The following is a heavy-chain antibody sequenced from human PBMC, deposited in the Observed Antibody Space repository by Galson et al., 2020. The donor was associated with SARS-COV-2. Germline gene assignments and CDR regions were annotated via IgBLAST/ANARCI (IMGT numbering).Heavy chain of an antibody. D-gene: IGHD6-13*01. V-gene: IGHV4-39*01. CDR3: SRHVGSSWYFSDAFDI. CDR1: GGSISSSSYY. J-gene: IGHJ3*02. Sequence: SETLSLTCTVSGGSISSSSYYWGWIRQPPGKGLEWIGSISYSGSTYYNPSLKSRVTISVDTSKNQFSLKLISVTAADTAVYYCSRHVGSSWYFSDAFDIWGQGTMVTVSS. CDR2: ISYSGST.